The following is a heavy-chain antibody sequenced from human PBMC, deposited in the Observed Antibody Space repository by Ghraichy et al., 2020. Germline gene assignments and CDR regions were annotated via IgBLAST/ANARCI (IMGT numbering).Heavy chain of an antibody. V-gene: IGHV3-53*01. CDR1: GFTVSSNY. CDR3: ARVEAASVWQQLASYHYYYYMDV. CDR2: IYSGGST. D-gene: IGHD6-13*01. Sequence: GGSLRLSCAASGFTVSSNYMSWVRQAPGKGLEWVSVIYSGGSTYYADSVKGRFTISRDNSRNTLYLQMNSLRAEDTAVYYCARVEAASVWQQLASYHYYYYMDVWGKGTTVTVSS. J-gene: IGHJ6*03.